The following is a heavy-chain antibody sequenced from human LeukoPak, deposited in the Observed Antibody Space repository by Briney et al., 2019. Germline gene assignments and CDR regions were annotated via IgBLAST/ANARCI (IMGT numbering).Heavy chain of an antibody. CDR3: AELGITMIGGV. J-gene: IGHJ6*04. CDR2: ISSSSSTI. Sequence: GGSLRLSCAASGFTFSSYSMNWVRQAPGKGLEWVSYISSSSSTIYYADSVEGRFTISRDNAKNSLYLQMNSLRAEDTAVYYCAELGITMIGGVWGKGTTVTISS. CDR1: GFTFSSYS. D-gene: IGHD3-10*02. V-gene: IGHV3-48*04.